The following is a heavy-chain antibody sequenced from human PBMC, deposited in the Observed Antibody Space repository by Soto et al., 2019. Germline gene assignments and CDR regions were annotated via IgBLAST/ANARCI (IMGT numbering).Heavy chain of an antibody. Sequence: SETLSLTCTVSGGSISSYYWSWIRQPPGKGLEWIGYIYYSGSTNYNPPLKSRVTISVDTSKNQFSLKLRSVTAAETAVYYCVRDRGPYSSSWYFEGVTYYYYGMDVWGQGTTVTVSS. CDR3: VRDRGPYSSSWYFEGVTYYYYGMDV. D-gene: IGHD6-13*01. V-gene: IGHV4-59*01. CDR2: IYYSGST. CDR1: GGSISSYY. J-gene: IGHJ6*02.